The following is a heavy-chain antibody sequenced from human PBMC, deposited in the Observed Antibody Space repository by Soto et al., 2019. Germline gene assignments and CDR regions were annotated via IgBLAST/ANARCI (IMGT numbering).Heavy chain of an antibody. D-gene: IGHD2-15*01. CDR3: AKEGNGGSSLDS. CDR2: ISWDGGSI. Sequence: GGSLRLSCEASGFKFDDYMMHWVRQAPGKGLEWISLISWDGGSIDYADSIKGRFTVSRDNSKTSLYLHMHSLTSDDTAFYFCAKEGNGGSSLDSWGQGTLVTVSS. V-gene: IGHV3-43*01. J-gene: IGHJ5*01. CDR1: GFKFDDYM.